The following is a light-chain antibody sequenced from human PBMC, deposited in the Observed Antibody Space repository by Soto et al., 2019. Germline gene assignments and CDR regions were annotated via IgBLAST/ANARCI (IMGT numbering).Light chain of an antibody. Sequence: QSVLTQPASVSGSPGQSVTISCTGTSSDIGGYNFVSWYQHHPGKAPRLMIFGVSDRPSGVSDRFSGSKSGNTASLTISGLQAEDEADYYCSSYISISTPYVCGNGTKVTVL. CDR2: GVS. CDR3: SSYISISTPYV. CDR1: SSDIGGYNF. J-gene: IGLJ1*01. V-gene: IGLV2-14*03.